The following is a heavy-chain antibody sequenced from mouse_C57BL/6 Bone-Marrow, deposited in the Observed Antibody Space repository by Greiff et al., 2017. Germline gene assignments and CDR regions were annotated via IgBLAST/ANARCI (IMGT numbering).Heavy chain of an antibody. V-gene: IGHV5-6*01. CDR3: ADGYPWFAY. D-gene: IGHD2-3*01. CDR1: GFTFSSYG. CDR2: ISSGGSYT. Sequence: EVMLVESGGDLVKPGGSLKLSCAASGFTFSSYGMSWVRQTPDKRLEWVATISSGGSYTYYPDSVKGRFTISRDNDKNTLYLQMSSLKSEDTAMYYCADGYPWFAYWGQGTLVTVSA. J-gene: IGHJ3*01.